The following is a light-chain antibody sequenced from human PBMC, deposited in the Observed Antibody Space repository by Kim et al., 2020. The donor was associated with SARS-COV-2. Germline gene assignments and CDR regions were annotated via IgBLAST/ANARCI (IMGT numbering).Light chain of an antibody. CDR2: AAS. Sequence: VGDRVTITCRASQGIRTDLAWYQQKAGKAPKRLIYAASILQSGVPSRFSGSGLGTEFTLTIDSLQSEDFATYYCLQHDSYPWTFGQGTKVDIK. CDR3: LQHDSYPWT. V-gene: IGKV1-17*01. CDR1: QGIRTD. J-gene: IGKJ1*01.